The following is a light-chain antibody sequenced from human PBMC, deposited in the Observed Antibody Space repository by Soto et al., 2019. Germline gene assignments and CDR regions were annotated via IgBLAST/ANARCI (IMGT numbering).Light chain of an antibody. J-gene: IGLJ2*01. V-gene: IGLV1-36*01. Sequence: QLVLTQPPSVSEAPRPRVTISCSGSSSNIGNNAVNWYQQLPGKAPKLLIYYDDLLPSGVSDRFSGSKSGTSASLAISGLPSEDEADYYCAAWADSLNGVVFGGGTKVTVL. CDR1: SSNIGNNA. CDR2: YDD. CDR3: AAWADSLNGVV.